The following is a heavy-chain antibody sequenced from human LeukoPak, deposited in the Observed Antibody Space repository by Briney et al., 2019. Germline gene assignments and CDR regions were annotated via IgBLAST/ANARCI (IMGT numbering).Heavy chain of an antibody. Sequence: SVKVSCKASGGTFSSYAISWVRQAPGQGLEWMGGIIPIFGTANYAQKFQGRVTITADESTSTAYMELSSLRSEDTAVYYCVKLWWAFCGGDCYSRPEFGYWGQGTLVTVSS. CDR3: VKLWWAFCGGDCYSRPEFGY. CDR2: IIPIFGTA. CDR1: GGTFSSYA. V-gene: IGHV1-69*13. J-gene: IGHJ4*02. D-gene: IGHD2-21*02.